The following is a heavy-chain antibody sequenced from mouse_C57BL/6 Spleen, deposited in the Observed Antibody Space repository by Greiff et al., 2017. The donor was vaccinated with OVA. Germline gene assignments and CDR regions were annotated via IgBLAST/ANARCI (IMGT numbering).Heavy chain of an antibody. V-gene: IGHV5-16*01. J-gene: IGHJ1*03. Sequence: EVNVVESEGGLVQPGSSMKLSCTASGFTFSDYYMAWVRQVPEKGLEWVANINYDGSSTYYLDSLKSRFIISRDNAKNILYLQMSSLKSEDTATYYCAREGYDYDGYFDVWGTGTTVTVSS. CDR2: INYDGSST. CDR3: AREGYDYDGYFDV. D-gene: IGHD2-4*01. CDR1: GFTFSDYY.